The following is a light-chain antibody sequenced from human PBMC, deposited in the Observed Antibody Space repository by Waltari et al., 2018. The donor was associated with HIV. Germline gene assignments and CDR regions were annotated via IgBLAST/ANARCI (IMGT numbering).Light chain of an antibody. CDR3: AVWDDKLGAWL. Sequence: QSVLSQPPSAPGTTGQRVTISCSGGLSNIGSNYCYWYQHFSGLAPKLVIFRNDQRPPEVHDRFTGSKSGTSASLIITGLQSEDESDYYCAVWDDKLGAWLFGGGTRVTV. J-gene: IGLJ3*02. CDR1: LSNIGSNY. V-gene: IGLV1-47*01. CDR2: RND.